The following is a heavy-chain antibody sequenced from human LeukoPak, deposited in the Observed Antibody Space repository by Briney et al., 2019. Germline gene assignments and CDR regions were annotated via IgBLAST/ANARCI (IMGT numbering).Heavy chain of an antibody. CDR3: ARGYDDAFDI. V-gene: IGHV4-30-4*08. CDR2: INHSGST. CDR1: GGSISSGDYY. Sequence: SQTLSLTCTVSGGSISSGDYYWSWIRQPPGKGLEWIGEINHSGSTNYNPSLKSRVTISVDTSKNQFSLKLSSVTAADTAVYYCARGYDDAFDIWGQGTMVTVSS. J-gene: IGHJ3*02. D-gene: IGHD5-12*01.